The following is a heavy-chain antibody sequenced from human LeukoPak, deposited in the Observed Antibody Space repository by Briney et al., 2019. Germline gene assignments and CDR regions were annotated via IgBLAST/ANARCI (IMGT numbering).Heavy chain of an antibody. Sequence: SETLSLTCTVSGYSISSGYYWGWIRQPPGKGLEWIGSIYHSGSTYYNPSLKSRVTISADTSQNQFSLKLSSVTAADTAVYYCASRKLGNDYWGQGTLVTVSS. CDR2: IYHSGST. V-gene: IGHV4-38-2*02. D-gene: IGHD7-27*01. CDR3: ASRKLGNDY. J-gene: IGHJ4*02. CDR1: GYSISSGYY.